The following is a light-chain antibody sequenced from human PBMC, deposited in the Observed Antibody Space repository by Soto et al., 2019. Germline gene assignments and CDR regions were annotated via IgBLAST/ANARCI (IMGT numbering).Light chain of an antibody. J-gene: IGKJ2*01. CDR1: QSISNH. CDR3: QQYNSYSMYT. Sequence: DIQVTQSPSSLSASAGDRVTITCRASQSISNHLNWYQQKPGKAPKLLIYAASTLQSGVPSRFSGSGSGTEFTLAISSLQPDDFATYYCQQYNSYSMYTVGQGTKVDSK. CDR2: AAS. V-gene: IGKV1-17*01.